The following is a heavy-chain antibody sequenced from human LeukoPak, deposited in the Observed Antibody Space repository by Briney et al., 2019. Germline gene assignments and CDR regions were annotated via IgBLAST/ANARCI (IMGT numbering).Heavy chain of an antibody. CDR2: ISGSGGST. CDR1: GISLSNYG. CDR3: AKRGVVIRVILVGFHKEAYYFDS. V-gene: IGHV3-23*01. Sequence: PGGSLILSCSVSGISLSNYGMSWVRQAPGKGLEWVAGISGSGGSTNYADSVKGRFTISRDNPKNTLYLQMTSLRAEDTAVYFCAKRGVVIRVILVGFHKEAYYFDSWGQGVLVTVSS. J-gene: IGHJ4*02. D-gene: IGHD3-22*01.